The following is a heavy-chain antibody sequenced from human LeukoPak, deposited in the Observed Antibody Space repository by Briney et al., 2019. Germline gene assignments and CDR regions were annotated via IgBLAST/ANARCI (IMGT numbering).Heavy chain of an antibody. CDR2: IYHSGST. V-gene: IGHV4-59*08. J-gene: IGHJ4*02. Sequence: KPSETLSLTCTVSGGSISSYYWSWIRQPPGKGLEWIGYIYHSGSTNYNPSLKSRVTISVDTSKNQFSLKLSSVTAADTAVYYCARHSTYYYDSSGYLDYWGQGTLVTVSS. CDR3: ARHSTYYYDSSGYLDY. D-gene: IGHD3-22*01. CDR1: GGSISSYY.